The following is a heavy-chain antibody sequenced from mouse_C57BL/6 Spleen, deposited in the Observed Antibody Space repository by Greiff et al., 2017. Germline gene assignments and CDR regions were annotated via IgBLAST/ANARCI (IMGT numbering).Heavy chain of an antibody. Sequence: VQLQQSGAELVKPGASVKLSCTASGFNIKDYYMHWVKQRTEQGLEWIGRIDPEDGETKYAPEFQGKATITADTSSNTAYLQLSSLTSEDTAVYYCARSVGSFFDYWGQGTTLTVSS. D-gene: IGHD4-1*01. J-gene: IGHJ2*01. CDR2: IDPEDGET. CDR3: ARSVGSFFDY. V-gene: IGHV14-2*01. CDR1: GFNIKDYY.